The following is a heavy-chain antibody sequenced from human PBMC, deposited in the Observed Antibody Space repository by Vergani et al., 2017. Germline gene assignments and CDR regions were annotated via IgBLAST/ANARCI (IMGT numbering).Heavy chain of an antibody. J-gene: IGHJ3*01. CDR2: ISSNGGST. D-gene: IGHD1-26*01. Sequence: EVQLVESGGGLVQPGGSLRLSCSASGFTFNSYAMHWVRQAPGKGLEYVSAISSNGGSTYYADSVKGRFTISRENSKNTLYLQMSSLRAEDTAVYYCVKDRSGSPFWDAFDVWGQGTMVTVSS. V-gene: IGHV3-64D*06. CDR1: GFTFNSYA. CDR3: VKDRSGSPFWDAFDV.